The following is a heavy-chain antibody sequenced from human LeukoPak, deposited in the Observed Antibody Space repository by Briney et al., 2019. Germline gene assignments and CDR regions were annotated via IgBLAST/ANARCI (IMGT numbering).Heavy chain of an antibody. CDR1: GGTFSSYA. D-gene: IGHD2-21*02. V-gene: IGHV1-69*13. CDR2: IIPIFGTA. CDR3: AVAYCGGDCYYYYAMDV. Sequence: ASVKVSCKASGGTFSSYAISWVRQAPGQGLEWMGGIIPIFGTANYAQKFQGRVTITADESTSTAYMELSSLRSEDTAVYYCAVAYCGGDCYYYYAMDVWGQGTTVIVSS. J-gene: IGHJ6*02.